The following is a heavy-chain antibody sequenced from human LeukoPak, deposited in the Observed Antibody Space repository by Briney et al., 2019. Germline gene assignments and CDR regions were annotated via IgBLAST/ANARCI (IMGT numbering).Heavy chain of an antibody. J-gene: IGHJ4*02. V-gene: IGHV3-53*01. Sequence: PGGSLRLSCAASGFTVSSSYMSWVRQAPGKGLEWVSVIYSGGNTYYADSVKGRFTISRDNSKNTLYLQMNSLRAEDTAVYYCARDRFGGYGSGSYNYWGQGTLVTVSS. CDR2: IYSGGNT. D-gene: IGHD3-10*01. CDR1: GFTVSSSY. CDR3: ARDRFGGYGSGSYNY.